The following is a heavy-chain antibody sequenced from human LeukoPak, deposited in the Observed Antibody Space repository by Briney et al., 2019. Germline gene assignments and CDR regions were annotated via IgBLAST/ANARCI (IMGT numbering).Heavy chain of an antibody. D-gene: IGHD3-10*01. CDR2: ISGSGGST. V-gene: IGHV3-23*01. CDR3: AKDRWEGSSGNAFDY. J-gene: IGHJ4*02. Sequence: PGGSLRLSCAASGFTFSSYAMSWVRQAPGKGLEWVSAISGSGGSTYYADSVMGRFTISRDNSKNTLYLQMNSLRAEDTAVYYCAKDRWEGSSGNAFDYWGQGTLVTVSS. CDR1: GFTFSSYA.